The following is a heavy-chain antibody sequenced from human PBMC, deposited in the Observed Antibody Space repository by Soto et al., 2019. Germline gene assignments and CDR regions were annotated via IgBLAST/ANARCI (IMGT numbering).Heavy chain of an antibody. D-gene: IGHD6-13*01. CDR1: GYTFTSYG. Sequence: GPVKVSCKASGYTFTSYGISWVRQAPGQGLEWMGWISGYNGDTNYAQKLQGRVTMTTDTSTSTAYMELRSLRSDDTAVYYCARAPQTVAGAGIWYWGQGTLVTVSS. CDR3: ARAPQTVAGAGIWY. J-gene: IGHJ4*02. CDR2: ISGYNGDT. V-gene: IGHV1-18*04.